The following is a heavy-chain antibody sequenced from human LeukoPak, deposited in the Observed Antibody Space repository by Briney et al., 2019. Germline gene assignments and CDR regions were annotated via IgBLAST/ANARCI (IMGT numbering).Heavy chain of an antibody. CDR2: INAGNGNT. CDR3: ATDRLQYRTFDY. CDR1: GYTFTSYA. D-gene: IGHD4-11*01. Sequence: ASVKVSCKASGYTFTSYAMHWVRQAPGQRLEWMGWINAGNGNTKYSQKFQGRVTITRDTSASTAYMELSSLRSEDTAVYYCATDRLQYRTFDYWGQGTLVTVSS. V-gene: IGHV1-3*01. J-gene: IGHJ4*02.